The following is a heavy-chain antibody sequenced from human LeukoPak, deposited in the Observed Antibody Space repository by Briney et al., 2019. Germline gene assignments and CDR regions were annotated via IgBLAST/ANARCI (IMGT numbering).Heavy chain of an antibody. Sequence: GRSLRLSCAASGFAFSSYAMHWVRQAPGKGLEWVAVISYDGSNKYYADSVKGRFTISRDNSKNTLYLQMNSLRAEDTAVYYCASSPYYDILTGTHGAFDIWGQGTMVTVSS. D-gene: IGHD3-9*01. CDR1: GFAFSSYA. J-gene: IGHJ3*02. V-gene: IGHV3-30-3*01. CDR2: ISYDGSNK. CDR3: ASSPYYDILTGTHGAFDI.